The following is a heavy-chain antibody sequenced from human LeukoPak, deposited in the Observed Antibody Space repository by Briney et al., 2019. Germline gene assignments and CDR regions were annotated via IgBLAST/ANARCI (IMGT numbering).Heavy chain of an antibody. Sequence: KPGGSLRLSCAASGFTFSDYYMSWIRQAPGKGLEWVSYISSSGSTIYYADSVKGRFTISRDNAKNSLYLQMNSVRAEDTAVYYCARDRGIQLWSAKGTYYGMDVWGQGTTVTVSS. J-gene: IGHJ6*02. D-gene: IGHD5-18*01. V-gene: IGHV3-11*01. CDR3: ARDRGIQLWSAKGTYYGMDV. CDR2: ISSSGSTI. CDR1: GFTFSDYY.